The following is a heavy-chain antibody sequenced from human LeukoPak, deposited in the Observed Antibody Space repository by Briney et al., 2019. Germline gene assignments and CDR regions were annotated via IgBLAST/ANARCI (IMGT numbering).Heavy chain of an antibody. CDR3: ARGGYCSSTSCVYYYYMDV. CDR1: GGTFSSYA. V-gene: IGHV1-69*13. D-gene: IGHD2-2*01. J-gene: IGHJ6*03. CDR2: IIPIFGTA. Sequence: ASVKVSCKASGGTFSSYAISWVRQAPGQGLEWMGGIIPIFGTANYAQKFQGRVTITADESTSTAYMELRSLRSDDTAVYYCARGGYCSSTSCVYYYYMDVWGKGTTVTISS.